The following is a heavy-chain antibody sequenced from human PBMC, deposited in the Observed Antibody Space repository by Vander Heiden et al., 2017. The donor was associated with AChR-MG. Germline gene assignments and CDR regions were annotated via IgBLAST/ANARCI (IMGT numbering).Heavy chain of an antibody. J-gene: IGHJ6*02. Sequence: QVQLQESGPGLVKPSQTLSLTCTVSGGSISSGGSYWSWVRQHPGKGLEWIGYIYYSGSTYYNPSLKSRVTISVDTSKNQFSLKLSSVTAADTAVYYCARDHPYCSSTSCSYYYYYGMDVWGQGTTVTVSS. D-gene: IGHD2-2*01. V-gene: IGHV4-31*03. CDR1: GGSISSGGSY. CDR3: ARDHPYCSSTSCSYYYYYGMDV. CDR2: IYYSGST.